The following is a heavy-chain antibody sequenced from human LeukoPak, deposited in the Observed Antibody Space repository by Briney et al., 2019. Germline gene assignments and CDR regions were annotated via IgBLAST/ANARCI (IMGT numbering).Heavy chain of an antibody. J-gene: IGHJ6*01. D-gene: IGHD3-10*01. CDR3: AKDLITMVRGSPMDV. CDR2: LVYDGFYK. V-gene: IGHV3-30*18. Sequence: GGSLRLSCAASGFTFGNYGMHWVRQAPGKGLEWVSLLVYDGFYKYYADSVKGRFTISRDDSRNTLYLQLSSLRAEATAAYYCAKDLITMVRGSPMDVWGQGTTVTVSS. CDR1: GFTFGNYG.